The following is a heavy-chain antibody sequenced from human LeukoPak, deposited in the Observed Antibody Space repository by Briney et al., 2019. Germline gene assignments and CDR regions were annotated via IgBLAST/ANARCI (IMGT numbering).Heavy chain of an antibody. V-gene: IGHV3-30*18. CDR2: ISYDGSDK. CDR3: AKNRVVFNLNYAYYFDY. D-gene: IGHD1-7*01. Sequence: PGGSLRLSCVASGFTFRTYAMSWVRQAPGKGLEWVAVISYDGSDKFYADSVKGRFTISTDNSKNTLYLQMNSLRTEDTAVYYCAKNRVVFNLNYAYYFDYWGQGTLVTVSS. J-gene: IGHJ4*02. CDR1: GFTFRTYA.